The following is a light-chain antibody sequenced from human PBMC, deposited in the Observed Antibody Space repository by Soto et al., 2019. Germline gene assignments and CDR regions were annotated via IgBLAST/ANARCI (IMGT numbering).Light chain of an antibody. CDR3: QQYYDVPVT. Sequence: DIVMTQSPDSLTVSLGERATINCKASQPVLRSSNNKNHLAWYQQKPTQSPKMLISWASTRESGVPDRFSGSGSGTEFTLTISSLXXXXXAVYYCQQYYDVPVTFGQGTRLEIK. J-gene: IGKJ5*01. CDR1: QPVLRSSNNKNH. CDR2: WAS. V-gene: IGKV4-1*01.